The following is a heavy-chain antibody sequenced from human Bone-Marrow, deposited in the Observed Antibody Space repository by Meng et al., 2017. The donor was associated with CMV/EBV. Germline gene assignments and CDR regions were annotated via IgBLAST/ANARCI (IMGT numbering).Heavy chain of an antibody. V-gene: IGHV3-23*01. CDR3: ARFRRYCNSTTCYITYGIDG. D-gene: IGHD2/OR15-2a*01. CDR1: GFTFNNYA. Sequence: GESLKISCEASGFTFNNYAMSWVRQAPGKGLEWVSGITGRGSITYYADSAKGRFTISRDNSKNTLLLQMNSLRAEDTAVDYCARFRRYCNSTTCYITYGIDGWGRGTTVAVSS. CDR2: ITGRGSIT. J-gene: IGHJ6*02.